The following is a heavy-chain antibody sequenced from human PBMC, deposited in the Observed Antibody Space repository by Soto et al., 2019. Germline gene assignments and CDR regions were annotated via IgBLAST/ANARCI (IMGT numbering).Heavy chain of an antibody. CDR2: ISSSSTTI. J-gene: IGHJ5*02. V-gene: IGHV3-48*02. CDR1: GFKFSMFG. CDR3: ARDRGGVVAGFKWPDP. D-gene: IGHD6-19*01. Sequence: LQESGGDLVQPGGSLRLSCAASGFKFSMFGMNWVRQAPGKGLEWIAYISSSSTTIVYGGSVEGGFTVSRYNVENSLYRQMKSLRDDDTAFYYCARDRGGVVAGFKWPDPWGHGTPVTVST.